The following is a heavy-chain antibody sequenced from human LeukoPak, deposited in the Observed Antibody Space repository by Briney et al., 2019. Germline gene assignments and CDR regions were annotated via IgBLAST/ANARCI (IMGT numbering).Heavy chain of an antibody. CDR2: IYGGGST. Sequence: PGGSLRLSCAVSGFTFGNYAMNWVRQAPGKGLEWVSVIYGGGSTYYADSVNGRFTISRDSSKNTLFLQMNSLRAEDTALYYCASAREYCGGAECYEYFQHWGQGTLVTVSS. CDR3: ASAREYCGGAECYEYFQH. J-gene: IGHJ1*01. D-gene: IGHD2-21*01. CDR1: GFTFGNYA. V-gene: IGHV3-23*03.